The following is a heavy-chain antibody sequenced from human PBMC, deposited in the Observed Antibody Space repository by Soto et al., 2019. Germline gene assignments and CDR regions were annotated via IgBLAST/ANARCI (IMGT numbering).Heavy chain of an antibody. D-gene: IGHD3-22*01. V-gene: IGHV4-4*02. CDR3: ARLIYDSRLNYFYFDF. CDR1: GGSISGRNW. CDR2: VFHSGDT. J-gene: IGHJ4*02. Sequence: SETLSLTCVVSGGSISGRNWWSWVRQAPGKGLEWIGEVFHSGDTTYTPSLRSRVTISVDKSKNQFSLKLNSVTAADTAVCYCARLIYDSRLNYFYFDFWGQGALVTVSS.